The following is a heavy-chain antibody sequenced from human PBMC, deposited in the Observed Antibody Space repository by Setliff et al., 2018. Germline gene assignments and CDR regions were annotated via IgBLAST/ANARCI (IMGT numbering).Heavy chain of an antibody. D-gene: IGHD6-19*01. J-gene: IGHJ4*02. Sequence: LSLTCAVYGGSFSGYYWSWIRQPPGKGLEWIGEINHSGSTNYNPSLKSRVTISVDTSKNQFSLKLSSVTAADTAVYYCARGYGYSSGWYRVYFDYWGQGTLVTSPQ. CDR2: INHSGST. CDR3: ARGYGYSSGWYRVYFDY. CDR1: GGSFSGYY. V-gene: IGHV4-34*01.